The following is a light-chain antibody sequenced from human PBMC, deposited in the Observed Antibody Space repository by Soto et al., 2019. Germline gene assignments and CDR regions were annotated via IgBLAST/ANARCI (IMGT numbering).Light chain of an antibody. CDR3: QQLNSYSIT. V-gene: IGKV1-9*01. Sequence: DIPMTQSPSTLSAYVGRRLTITCQASQDITKYLSWYQQKPGKAPKILIYAASTLQSGVPSRFSGSGSGTEFTLTISSLQTEDFATYYCQQLNSYSITFGQGTRLEIK. CDR2: AAS. J-gene: IGKJ5*01. CDR1: QDITKY.